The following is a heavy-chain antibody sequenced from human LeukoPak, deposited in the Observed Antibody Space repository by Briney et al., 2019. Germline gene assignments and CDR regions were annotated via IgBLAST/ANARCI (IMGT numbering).Heavy chain of an antibody. V-gene: IGHV4-59*01. CDR1: GGSISTYY. Sequence: SETLSLTCTVSGGSISTYYWSWIRQPPGKGLEWIGYIYYSGSTNYNPSLNSPVTISVDTSKNQFSLKLSSVTAADTAVYYCARSCSSSWSVFEYWGQGILVTVSS. D-gene: IGHD6-13*01. CDR2: IYYSGST. J-gene: IGHJ4*02. CDR3: ARSCSSSWSVFEY.